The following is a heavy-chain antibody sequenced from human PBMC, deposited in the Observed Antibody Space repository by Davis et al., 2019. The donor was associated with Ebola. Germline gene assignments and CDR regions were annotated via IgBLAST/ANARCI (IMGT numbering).Heavy chain of an antibody. CDR3: ARDSHDILTGSPNGMDI. CDR1: GYTFTSYG. Sequence: ASVKVSCKASGYTFTSYGISWVRQAPGQGLEWMGWISAHNGNTNYAQKLQGRVTMTTDTSTSTAYMELRSLRSDDTAVYYCARDSHDILTGSPNGMDIWGQGTTVTVSS. CDR2: ISAHNGNT. J-gene: IGHJ6*02. V-gene: IGHV1-18*01. D-gene: IGHD3-9*01.